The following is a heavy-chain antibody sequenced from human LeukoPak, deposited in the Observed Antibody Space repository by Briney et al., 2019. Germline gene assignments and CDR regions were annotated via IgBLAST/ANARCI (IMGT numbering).Heavy chain of an antibody. CDR1: GASISSNYYW. CDR3: ARFKDYYYYMDV. Sequence: PSETLSLTCTVSGASISSNYYWWGWIRQPPGKGLEWIGSIYYSGSTYYNPSLKSRVTVSVDTSKNQFSLKLSSVTAADTAVYYCARFKDYYYYMDVWRKGTTITV. V-gene: IGHV4-39*01. J-gene: IGHJ6*03. CDR2: IYYSGST.